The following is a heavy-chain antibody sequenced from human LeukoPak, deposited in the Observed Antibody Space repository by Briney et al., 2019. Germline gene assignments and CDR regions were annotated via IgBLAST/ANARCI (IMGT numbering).Heavy chain of an antibody. J-gene: IGHJ6*02. Sequence: PGGSLRLSCAASGFTFSSYAMSWVRQAPGKGLEWVSAISGSGGSTYYADSVKGRFTISRDNSKNTLYLQVNSLRAEDTAVYYCAKDTSRLYYYYGMDVWGQGTTVTVSS. CDR1: GFTFSSYA. D-gene: IGHD2-2*01. V-gene: IGHV3-23*01. CDR3: AKDTSRLYYYYGMDV. CDR2: ISGSGGST.